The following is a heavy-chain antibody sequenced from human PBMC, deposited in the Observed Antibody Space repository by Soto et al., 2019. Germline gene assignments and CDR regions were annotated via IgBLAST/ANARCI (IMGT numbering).Heavy chain of an antibody. J-gene: IGHJ6*03. D-gene: IGHD1-26*01. CDR3: ARMTIVDNSHYDMDV. CDR1: GYTFNTYG. Sequence: QAQLLQSGGELKKSGASVKVSCKASGYTFNTYGISWVRQAPGQGLEWMAWISIHNGNTNFAQKFQGRVTLTTDTSPSTANMELRSLRSDDTAVYFCARMTIVDNSHYDMDVWGKGTTVTVSS. CDR2: ISIHNGNT. V-gene: IGHV1-18*04.